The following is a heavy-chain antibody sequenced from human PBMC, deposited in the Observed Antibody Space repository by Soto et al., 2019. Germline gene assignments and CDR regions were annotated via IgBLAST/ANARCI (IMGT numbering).Heavy chain of an antibody. V-gene: IGHV1-2*04. CDR1: GYTFTGYY. Sequence: QVQLVQSGAEVKKPGASVKVSCKAPGYTFTGYYMHWVRQAPGQGLEWMGWINPNSGGTNYAQKFQGWVTMTRDTSISTAYMELSRLRSDDTAVYYCARGSVVVPAAIGPRSWFDPWGQGTLVTVSS. J-gene: IGHJ5*02. D-gene: IGHD2-2*01. CDR2: INPNSGGT. CDR3: ARGSVVVPAAIGPRSWFDP.